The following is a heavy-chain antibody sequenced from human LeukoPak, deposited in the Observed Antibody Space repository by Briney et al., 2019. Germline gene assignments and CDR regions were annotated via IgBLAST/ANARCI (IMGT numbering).Heavy chain of an antibody. CDR1: GFTFSNFG. CDR3: VKENCSSTSCFYFDY. CDR2: ISGNGGST. D-gene: IGHD2-2*01. Sequence: GGSLRLFCSASGFTFSNFGMHWVRQAPGKGLEYVSAISGNGGSTHYADSVKGRFTISRDNSKNTLYFQMTSLKADDTAVYYCVKENCSSTSCFYFDYWGQGTLVTVSS. V-gene: IGHV3-64D*06. J-gene: IGHJ4*02.